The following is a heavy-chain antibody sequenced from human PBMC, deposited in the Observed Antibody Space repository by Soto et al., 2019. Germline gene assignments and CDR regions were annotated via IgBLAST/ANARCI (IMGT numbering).Heavy chain of an antibody. Sequence: GESLKISCKGSGYSFASHWISWVRQMPAKGLEWMGRIDPSDSYANYSPSFQGHVTFSADKSISTAYLQWSSLRASDTAMYYCARHKAFYYDSSGAWGQGTMVTVSS. V-gene: IGHV5-10-1*01. CDR3: ARHKAFYYDSSGA. J-gene: IGHJ5*02. CDR1: GYSFASHW. CDR2: IDPSDSYA. D-gene: IGHD3-22*01.